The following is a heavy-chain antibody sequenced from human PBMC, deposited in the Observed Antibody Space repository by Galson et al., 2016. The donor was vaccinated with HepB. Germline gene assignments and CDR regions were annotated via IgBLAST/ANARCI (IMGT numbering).Heavy chain of an antibody. V-gene: IGHV3-7*01. CDR1: GFNFGIYW. CDR3: ARGSPVTGVA. D-gene: IGHD4-17*01. CDR2: INEDGSGK. Sequence: SLRLSCAASGFNFGIYWVTWVRQAPGMGPEWVANINEDGSGKYYVDSGRGRFTVSRDNAKNSLYLQMNSLRADDTAVYYCARGSPVTGVAWGQGTLVTVSS. J-gene: IGHJ5*02.